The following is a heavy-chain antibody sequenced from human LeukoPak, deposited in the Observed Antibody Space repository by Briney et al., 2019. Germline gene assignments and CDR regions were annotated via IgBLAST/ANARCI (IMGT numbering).Heavy chain of an antibody. CDR2: ISAYNGNT. V-gene: IGHV1-18*01. CDR1: GYTFTSYG. Sequence: ASVKVSCKASGYTFTSYGISRVRQAPGQGLEWMGWISAYNGNTNYAQKLQGRVTMTTDTSTSTAYMELRSLRSDDTAVYYCARDPRAVAGNVVPFDYWGQGTLVTVSS. D-gene: IGHD6-19*01. CDR3: ARDPRAVAGNVVPFDY. J-gene: IGHJ4*02.